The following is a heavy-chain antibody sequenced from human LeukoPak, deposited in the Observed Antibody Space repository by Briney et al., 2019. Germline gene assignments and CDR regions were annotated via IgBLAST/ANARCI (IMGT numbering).Heavy chain of an antibody. V-gene: IGHV4-59*01. CDR1: GGSISSYY. CDR2: IYYSGST. D-gene: IGHD3-22*01. J-gene: IGHJ3*02. CDR3: ARGEGYYYDSSGLGDAFDI. Sequence: SETLSLTCTGSGGSISSYYWSWIRQPPGKGLEWIGYIYYSGSTNYNPSLKSRVTISVDTSKNQFSLKLSSVTAADTAVYYCARGEGYYYDSSGLGDAFDIWGQGTMVTVSS.